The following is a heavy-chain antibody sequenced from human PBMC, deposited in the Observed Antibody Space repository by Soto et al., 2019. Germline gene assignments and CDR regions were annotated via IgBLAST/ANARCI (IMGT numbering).Heavy chain of an antibody. V-gene: IGHV3-23*01. Sequence: GGSLRLSCAASGFIFSGYAMSWVRQAPGKGLEWVSAISGAGDSTYYADSVKGRFTISRDNSKDTLYLQMNSLRAEDTAVYYCAKTRGAMIYAISVYGMDVWGQGTTVTVSS. CDR2: ISGAGDST. CDR1: GFIFSGYA. CDR3: AKTRGAMIYAISVYGMDV. J-gene: IGHJ6*02. D-gene: IGHD2-8*01.